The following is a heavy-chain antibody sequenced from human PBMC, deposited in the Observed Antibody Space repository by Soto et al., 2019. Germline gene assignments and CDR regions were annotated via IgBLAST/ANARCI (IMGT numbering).Heavy chain of an antibody. CDR1: GYPVTAYY. J-gene: IGHJ3*02. CDR2: INPATGAA. D-gene: IGHD3-3*01. Sequence: QLHLVQSGAVVKKPGASVTVSCSASGYPVTAYYMHWVRQAPGRGLEWMGGINPATGAAKYTQTFQGRVTMTRDTSTSTVFMELSGLTSEDTAVFYCARGGGVGVAGSAAFEIWGQGTLVTVSS. CDR3: ARGGGVGVAGSAAFEI. V-gene: IGHV1-2*02.